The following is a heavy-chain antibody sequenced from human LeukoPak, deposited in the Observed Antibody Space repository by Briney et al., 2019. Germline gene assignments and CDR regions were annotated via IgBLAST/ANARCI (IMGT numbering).Heavy chain of an antibody. D-gene: IGHD3-3*01. CDR3: ARDVVYYDFWSGHQNWFDP. CDR2: VYYNGNT. V-gene: IGHV4-4*02. CDR1: RGGSISSPNR. J-gene: IGHJ5*02. Sequence: PSETLSLTCAVSRGGSISSPNRWNWVRQPPGKGLEWIGDVYYNGNTNYNPSLKSRVTISVDKSKNQFSLKLSSVTAADTAVYYCARDVVYYDFWSGHQNWFDPWGQGTLVTVSS.